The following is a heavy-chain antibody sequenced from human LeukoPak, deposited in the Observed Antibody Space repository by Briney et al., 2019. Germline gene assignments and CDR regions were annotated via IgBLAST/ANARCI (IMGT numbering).Heavy chain of an antibody. Sequence: PSETLSLTCTVSGGSISSSGYYWGWIRQPPGKGLEWIGNIYYVGSTYYNPSLKSRVTISVDTSKNQFSLKLSSVTAADTAVYYCARLLGDGYNSYRFDYWGQGTLVTVSS. CDR2: IYYVGST. V-gene: IGHV4-39*07. CDR3: ARLLGDGYNSYRFDY. CDR1: GGSISSSGYY. D-gene: IGHD5-24*01. J-gene: IGHJ4*02.